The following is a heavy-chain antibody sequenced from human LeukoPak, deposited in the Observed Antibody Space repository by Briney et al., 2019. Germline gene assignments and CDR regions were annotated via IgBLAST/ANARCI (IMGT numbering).Heavy chain of an antibody. J-gene: IGHJ4*01. V-gene: IGHV3-48*03. Sequence: QPGGSLRLSCAASGFTFSYYEMTWVRQAPGKGLEWVSYISTSGSTMYYTDSVKGRFTISRDSAKNSLYLQMNSLRAEDTALYYCARESGSYFFDYWGQGTLVTVSS. CDR2: ISTSGSTM. CDR1: GFTFSYYE. D-gene: IGHD1-26*01. CDR3: ARESGSYFFDY.